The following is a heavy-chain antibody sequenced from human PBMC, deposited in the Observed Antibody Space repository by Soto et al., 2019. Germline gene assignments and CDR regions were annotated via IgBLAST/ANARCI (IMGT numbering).Heavy chain of an antibody. CDR2: IIPIFGTA. Sequence: QVQLVQSGAEVKKPGSSVKVSCKASGGTFSSYAISWVRQAPGQGLEWRGGIIPIFGTANYAQKFHARVTITADESPSTAYMELSRLRSEDTAVYYCARERFLSVYSYGNIDSWGQGSLVTVSS. V-gene: IGHV1-69*01. J-gene: IGHJ4*02. CDR1: GGTFSSYA. CDR3: ARERFLSVYSYGNIDS. D-gene: IGHD5-18*01.